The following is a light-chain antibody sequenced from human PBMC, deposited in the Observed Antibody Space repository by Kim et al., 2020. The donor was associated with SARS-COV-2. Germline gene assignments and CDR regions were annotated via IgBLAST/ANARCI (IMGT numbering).Light chain of an antibody. CDR2: DVS. J-gene: IGLJ3*02. V-gene: IGLV2-14*03. Sequence: QSALTQPASVSGSPGQSVIISCTGTSSDVGGYSYVSWFQQHPGKAPKLMIYDVSDRPSGVSHRFSGSKSGNTASLTISQLQADDEADYYCSPYTINNSLVFGGGTQLTV. CDR3: SPYTINNSLV. CDR1: SSDVGGYSY.